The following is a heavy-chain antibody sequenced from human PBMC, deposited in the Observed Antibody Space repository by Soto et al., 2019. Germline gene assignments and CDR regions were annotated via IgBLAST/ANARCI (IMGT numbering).Heavy chain of an antibody. CDR1: GGTISSYA. V-gene: IGHV1-69*13. Sequence: SVKVSCKASGGTISSYAISWVRQAPGQGLEWMGGIIPIFGTANYAQKFQGRVTITADESTSTAYMELSSLRSEDTAVYYCARGNIVVVPAAICYYYYGMDVWGQGTTVTVSS. D-gene: IGHD2-2*01. J-gene: IGHJ6*02. CDR2: IIPIFGTA. CDR3: ARGNIVVVPAAICYYYYGMDV.